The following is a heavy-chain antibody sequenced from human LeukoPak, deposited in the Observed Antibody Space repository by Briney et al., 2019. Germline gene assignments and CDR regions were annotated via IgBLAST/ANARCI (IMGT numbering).Heavy chain of an antibody. V-gene: IGHV3-7*01. CDR2: IKQDGSEK. D-gene: IGHD5-18*01. CDR1: GFTFSSYW. J-gene: IGHJ4*02. CDR3: ARAPRIQLWPYYFDY. Sequence: PGGSLRLSRAASGFTFSSYWMSWVRQAPGKGLEWVANIKQDGSEKYYVDSVKGRFTMSRDNAKNSLYLQMNSLRAEDTAVYYCARAPRIQLWPYYFDYWGQGTLVTVSS.